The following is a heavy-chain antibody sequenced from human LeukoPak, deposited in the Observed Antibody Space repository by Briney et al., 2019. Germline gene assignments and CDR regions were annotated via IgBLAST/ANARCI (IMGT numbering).Heavy chain of an antibody. CDR3: ARVYYDGSDYYHDAFDI. D-gene: IGHD3-22*01. CDR1: GGSISSGGYS. Sequence: TSETLSLTCAVSGGSISSGGYSWSWIRQPPGKGLEWIGYIFYSGSTYYNPSVKSRITMSVDTSKNQFSLKLSSVTAADTAVYYCARVYYDGSDYYHDAFDIWGQGTMVTVSS. V-gene: IGHV4-30-4*07. CDR2: IFYSGST. J-gene: IGHJ3*02.